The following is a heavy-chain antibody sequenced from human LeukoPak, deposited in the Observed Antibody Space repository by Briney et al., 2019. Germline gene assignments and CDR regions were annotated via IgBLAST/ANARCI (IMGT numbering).Heavy chain of an antibody. V-gene: IGHV1-2*02. D-gene: IGHD6-19*01. J-gene: IGHJ4*02. CDR2: INPNSGGT. CDR1: GYTFTGYY. CDR3: ARVERPGIAVAVDFDY. Sequence: ASVKVSCKASGYTFTGYYMHWVRQAPGQGLELMGWINPNSGGTNYAQKFQGRVTMTRDTSISTAYTELSRLRSDDTAVYYCARVERPGIAVAVDFDYWGQGTLVTVSS.